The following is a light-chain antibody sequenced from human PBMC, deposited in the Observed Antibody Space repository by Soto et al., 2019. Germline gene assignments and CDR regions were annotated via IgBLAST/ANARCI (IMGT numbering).Light chain of an antibody. Sequence: LAPGERATLSCRASQSVNIYLAWYQQKPGQAPRLLIYDASNRATGIPARFSGSGSGTDFTLTISSLEPEDIAVYYCQQRSNWRVTFGGGTKVDNK. CDR2: DAS. J-gene: IGKJ4*01. CDR1: QSVNIY. V-gene: IGKV3-11*01. CDR3: QQRSNWRVT.